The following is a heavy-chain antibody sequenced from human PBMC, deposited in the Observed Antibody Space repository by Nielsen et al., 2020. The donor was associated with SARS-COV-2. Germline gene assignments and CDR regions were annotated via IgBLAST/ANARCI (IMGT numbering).Heavy chain of an antibody. CDR3: ARGGGTVVIGAYKFYYYMDV. J-gene: IGHJ6*03. D-gene: IGHD4-23*01. V-gene: IGHV3-23*01. Sequence: GGSLRLSCAASGFTFSSYAMSWVRQAPGKGLEWVSAISGSGGSTYYADSVKGRFTISRDNSKNTLYLQLNSLRAEDTAVYYCARGGGTVVIGAYKFYYYMDVWGKGTTVTVSS. CDR2: ISGSGGST. CDR1: GFTFSSYA.